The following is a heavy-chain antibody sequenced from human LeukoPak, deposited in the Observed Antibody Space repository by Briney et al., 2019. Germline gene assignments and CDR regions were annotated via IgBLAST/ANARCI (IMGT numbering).Heavy chain of an antibody. CDR1: GGSFSGYY. Sequence: KPSETLSLTCAVYGGSFSGYYWSWIRQPPGKGLEWIGEINHSGSTNYNPSLKSRVTISVDTSKNQFSLKLSSVTAADTAVYYCARKARGYMDVWGKGTTVTVSS. CDR3: ARKARGYMDV. D-gene: IGHD3-10*01. J-gene: IGHJ6*03. CDR2: INHSGST. V-gene: IGHV4-34*01.